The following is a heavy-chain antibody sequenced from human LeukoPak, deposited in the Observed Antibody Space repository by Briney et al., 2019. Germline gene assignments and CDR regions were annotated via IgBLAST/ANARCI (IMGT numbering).Heavy chain of an antibody. CDR1: GGSISSSSYY. CDR2: IYYSGST. Sequence: PSETLSLTCTVSGGSISSSSYYWGWIRQPPGKGLEWIGSIYYSGSTYYNPSLKSRVTISVDTSKNQFSLKLSSVTAADTAVYYCARQSDYVWGSYRPTTHYFDYWGQGTLVTVSS. J-gene: IGHJ4*02. CDR3: ARQSDYVWGSYRPTTHYFDY. V-gene: IGHV4-39*01. D-gene: IGHD3-16*02.